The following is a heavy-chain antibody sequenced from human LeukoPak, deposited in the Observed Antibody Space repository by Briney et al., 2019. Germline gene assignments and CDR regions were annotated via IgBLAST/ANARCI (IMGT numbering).Heavy chain of an antibody. CDR3: TRPIVGATVFDI. J-gene: IGHJ3*02. V-gene: IGHV3-73*01. Sequence: GGSLRLSCAASGVTFSGSAMHWVRQASGKGLEWVGRIRSKANSYATAYAASVKGRFTISRDDSKNTAYLQMNSLKTEDTAVYYCTRPIVGATVFDIWGQGTMVTVSS. CDR1: GVTFSGSA. D-gene: IGHD1-26*01. CDR2: IRSKANSYAT.